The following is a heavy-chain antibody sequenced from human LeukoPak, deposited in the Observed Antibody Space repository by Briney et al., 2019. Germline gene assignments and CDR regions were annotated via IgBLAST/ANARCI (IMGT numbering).Heavy chain of an antibody. J-gene: IGHJ4*02. D-gene: IGHD1-26*01. CDR2: ISSSGNTT. CDR1: GFTFSDYY. Sequence: PGGSLRLSCAASGFTFSDYYMSWIRQAPGKGLECVSYISSSGNTTYHADSVKGRFTISRDNAKNSLYLQMNSLRAEDTAVYYCAKDLHVGATETFLDYWGQGTLVTVSS. CDR3: AKDLHVGATETFLDY. V-gene: IGHV3-11*04.